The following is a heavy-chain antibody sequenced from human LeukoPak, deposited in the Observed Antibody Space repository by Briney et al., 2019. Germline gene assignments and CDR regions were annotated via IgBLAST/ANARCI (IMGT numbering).Heavy chain of an antibody. CDR1: GDIVSSNIAP. CDR2: TYYRPKWYN. V-gene: IGHV6-1*01. J-gene: IGHJ4*02. Sequence: QTLSLTCAISGDIVSSNIAPCKWIRQSPARGVEWLGRTYYRPKWYNDYAGSVKSRITINPDTSKNQFSLQLNSVTLEDTAVYYCARAYIAVADYYFDYWGQGTLVTVSS. CDR3: ARAYIAVADYYFDY. D-gene: IGHD6-19*01.